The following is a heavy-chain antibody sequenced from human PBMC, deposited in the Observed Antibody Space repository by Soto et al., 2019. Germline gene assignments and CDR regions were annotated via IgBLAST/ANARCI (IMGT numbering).Heavy chain of an antibody. Sequence: GASGKVSCKASGYTFTSYYMHWVRQAPGQGLEWMGIINPSGGSTSYAQKFQGRVTMTRDTSTSTVYMELSSLRSEDTAVYYCARSSGYYDILTGPWGAFDIWGQGTMVTVS. J-gene: IGHJ3*02. CDR1: GYTFTSYY. CDR3: ARSSGYYDILTGPWGAFDI. CDR2: INPSGGST. D-gene: IGHD3-9*01. V-gene: IGHV1-46*01.